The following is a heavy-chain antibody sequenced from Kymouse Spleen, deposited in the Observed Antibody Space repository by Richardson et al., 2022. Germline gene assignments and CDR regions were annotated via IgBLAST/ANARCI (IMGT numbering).Heavy chain of an antibody. CDR1: GFTFSSYA. Sequence: EVQLVESGGGLVQPGGSLRLSCAASGFTFSSYAMSWVRQAPGKGLEWVSAISGSGGSTYYADSVKGRFTISRDNSKNTLYLQMNSLRAEDTAVYYCAKDEGGSYLYYYYYGMDVYYGMDVWGQGTTVTVSS. CDR3: AKDEGGSYLYYYYYGMDVYYGMDV. J-gene: IGHJ6*02. D-gene: IGHD1-26*01. CDR2: ISGSGGST. V-gene: IGHV3-23*04.